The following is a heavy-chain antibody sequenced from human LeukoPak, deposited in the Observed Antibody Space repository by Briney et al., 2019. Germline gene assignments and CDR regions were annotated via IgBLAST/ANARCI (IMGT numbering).Heavy chain of an antibody. V-gene: IGHV3-21*01. CDR1: GFSFSSYS. CDR2: INSRSSSI. J-gene: IGHJ6*04. Sequence: PGGSLRLSCAASGFSFSSYSMNWVRQAPGKGLEWVSSINSRSSSIYYADSVKGRFTIPRDNAKNSLYLQMNSLRAEDTAVYYCARGPTMKMDVWGKGTTVTVSS. CDR3: ARGPTMKMDV. D-gene: IGHD3-22*01.